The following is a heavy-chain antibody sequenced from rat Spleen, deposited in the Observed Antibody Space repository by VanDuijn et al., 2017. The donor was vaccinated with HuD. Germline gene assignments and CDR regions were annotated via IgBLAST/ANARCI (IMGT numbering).Heavy chain of an antibody. J-gene: IGHJ2*01. D-gene: IGHD4-3*01. CDR1: GFTFNVYW. Sequence: EVQLMESGGGLVQPGKSLKLSCVASGFTFNVYWMAWTRQAPGKGLEWLASITNSGAGTYYPDSVKGRFTISRDNAQNTLYLQMNSLRSEDTATYYCTREGNSGYDYWGQGVMVTVSS. V-gene: IGHV5-31*01. CDR2: ITNSGAGT. CDR3: TREGNSGYDY.